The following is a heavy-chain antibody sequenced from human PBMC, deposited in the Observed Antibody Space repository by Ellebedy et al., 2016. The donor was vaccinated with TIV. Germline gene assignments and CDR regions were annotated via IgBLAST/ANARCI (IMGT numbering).Heavy chain of an antibody. V-gene: IGHV4-59*08. CDR3: AGGYSSGWTDH. D-gene: IGHD6-19*01. J-gene: IGHJ4*02. CDR2: ISHSGNT. CDR1: GGSIRSYY. Sequence: MPGGSLRLSCTVSGGSIRSYYWTWIRQPPGKGLEWIACISHSGNTDYNPSLKRRVTISEDTSKNQFSLSLSSVTAADTAVSFCAGGYSSGWTDHWGQGTLVTVSS.